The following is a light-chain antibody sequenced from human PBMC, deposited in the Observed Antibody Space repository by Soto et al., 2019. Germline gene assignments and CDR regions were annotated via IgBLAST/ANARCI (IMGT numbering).Light chain of an antibody. J-gene: IGKJ4*01. Sequence: EIVMTQSPATLSVSPGERATLSCRASQSVGRNLAWYQQKPGQAPRLLIYGASTRATGIPARFSGSASGTEFTLTISSLQSEDFAIYSCQQYNHWPPLTFGGGTKVEIK. CDR1: QSVGRN. V-gene: IGKV3-15*01. CDR2: GAS. CDR3: QQYNHWPPLT.